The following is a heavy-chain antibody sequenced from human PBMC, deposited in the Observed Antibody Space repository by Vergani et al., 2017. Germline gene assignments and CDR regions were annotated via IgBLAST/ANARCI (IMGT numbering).Heavy chain of an antibody. D-gene: IGHD4-17*01. CDR1: GFTFDDYG. J-gene: IGHJ3*02. V-gene: IGHV4-34*01. CDR3: ARGGADYGDYSPKDAFDI. Sequence: VQLVESGGGLVQPGRSLRLSCAASGFTFDDYGMSWVRQAPGKGLEWIGEINHSGSTNYNPSLKSRVTISVDTSKNQFSLKLSSVTAADTAVYYCARGGADYGDYSPKDAFDIWGQGTMVTVSS. CDR2: INHSGST.